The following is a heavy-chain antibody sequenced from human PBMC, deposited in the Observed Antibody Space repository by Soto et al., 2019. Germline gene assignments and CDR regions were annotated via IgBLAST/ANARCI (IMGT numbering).Heavy chain of an antibody. CDR1: GFTFSSYS. CDR3: ARVFYSVAGTGGLDY. J-gene: IGHJ4*02. Sequence: EVQLVESGGGLVQPGGSLRLSCAASGFTFSSYSMNWVRQAPGKGRGGVSYISSSSSTIYYADSVKGRFTISRDNAKNSLYLQMNSLRDEDTAVYYCARVFYSVAGTGGLDYWGQGTLVTVSS. V-gene: IGHV3-48*02. CDR2: ISSSSSTI. D-gene: IGHD6-19*01.